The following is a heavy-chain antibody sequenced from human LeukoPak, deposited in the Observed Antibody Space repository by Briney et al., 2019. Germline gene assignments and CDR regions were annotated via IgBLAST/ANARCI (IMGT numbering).Heavy chain of an antibody. J-gene: IGHJ6*04. D-gene: IGHD3-16*01. Sequence: ASVKVSCKASGYSFTNYYMHWVRQAPGQGLEWMGIVNPSVGSTSYTQKFQGRVTMTRDTSTSTVYLELSRLTSEDTAVYYCARRRGEDGMDVWGKGTTVTVSP. V-gene: IGHV1-46*01. CDR2: VNPSVGST. CDR1: GYSFTNYY. CDR3: ARRRGEDGMDV.